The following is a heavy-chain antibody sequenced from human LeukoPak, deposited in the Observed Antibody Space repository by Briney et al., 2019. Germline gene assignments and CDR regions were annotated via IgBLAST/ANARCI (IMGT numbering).Heavy chain of an antibody. V-gene: IGHV4-39*07. J-gene: IGHJ4*02. CDR2: IYYSGST. Sequence: PSETLSLTCTVSGGSISSSSYYWGWIRQPPGKGLEWIGSIYYSGSTYYNPSLKSRVTISLDTSKNQFSLKLSSVTAADTAVYYCATTDSDYVDYWGQGTLVTVSS. CDR3: ATTDSDYVDY. CDR1: GGSISSSSYY. D-gene: IGHD1-26*01.